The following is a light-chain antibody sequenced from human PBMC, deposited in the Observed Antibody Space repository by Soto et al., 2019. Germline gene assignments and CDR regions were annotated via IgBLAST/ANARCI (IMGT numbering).Light chain of an antibody. CDR3: CSYGGSSTFDV. J-gene: IGLJ1*01. Sequence: QSALTQPPSASGSPGQSVTISCTGAGTDVGQYNYVSWYQQHPGKAPKLLIHHVSRRPSGVPARFSGSKSGNTASLTISGLQAEDEADYYCCSYGGSSTFDVFGTGTKLTVL. V-gene: IGLV2-8*01. CDR2: HVS. CDR1: GTDVGQYNY.